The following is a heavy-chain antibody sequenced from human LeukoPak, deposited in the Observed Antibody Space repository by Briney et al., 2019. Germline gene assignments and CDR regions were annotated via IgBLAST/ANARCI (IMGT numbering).Heavy chain of an antibody. CDR1: GFTFSSYG. CDR2: IWYDGSNK. J-gene: IGHJ4*02. Sequence: GRSLRLSCAASGFTFSSYGMHWFRQAPGKGLEWVAVIWYDGSNKYYADSVKGRFTISRDNSKNTLYLQMNSLRAEDTAVYYCAKVDYYDSSGPIDYWGQGTLVTVSS. D-gene: IGHD3-22*01. CDR3: AKVDYYDSSGPIDY. V-gene: IGHV3-33*06.